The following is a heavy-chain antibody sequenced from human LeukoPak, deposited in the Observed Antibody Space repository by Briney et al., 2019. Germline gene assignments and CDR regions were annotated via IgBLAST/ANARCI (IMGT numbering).Heavy chain of an antibody. CDR3: ARGQYYDILTGSQGY. Sequence: ASVKVSCKASGYTFTGYYMHWVRQAPGQGLEWMGWINPNSGGTNYAQKFQGRVTMTRDTSISTAYMELSRLRSDDTAVYYCARGQYYDILTGSQGYWGQGTLVTVSS. CDR1: GYTFTGYY. J-gene: IGHJ4*02. V-gene: IGHV1-2*02. CDR2: INPNSGGT. D-gene: IGHD3-9*01.